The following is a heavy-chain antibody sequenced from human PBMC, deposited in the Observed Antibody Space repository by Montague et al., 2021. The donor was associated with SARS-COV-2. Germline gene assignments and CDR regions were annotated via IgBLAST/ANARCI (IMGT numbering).Heavy chain of an antibody. CDR1: GFSLSTSNVG. J-gene: IGHJ4*02. V-gene: IGHV2-5*01. CDR2: IYSNDEK. D-gene: IGHD3-9*01. Sequence: PALVKPTQTLTLTCTFSGFSLSTSNVGVGWIRQPPGKALEWVAVIYSNDEKRYSPSLRNRLTITKDTAKNQVVLSLTYVDPVDTATYYCAHLIRYYDIFTGIPFDSWGQGSQVTVSS. CDR3: AHLIRYYDIFTGIPFDS.